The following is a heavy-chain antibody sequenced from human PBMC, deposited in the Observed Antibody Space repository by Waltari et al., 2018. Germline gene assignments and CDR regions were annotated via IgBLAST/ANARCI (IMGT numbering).Heavy chain of an antibody. J-gene: IGHJ4*02. V-gene: IGHV3-72*01. CDR2: SRSRARNYVT. CDR3: ARDLDGDSNLDY. CDR1: GVPFTDHD. D-gene: IGHD2-21*02. Sequence: EVQLVESGGGLVQPGGSLILSRAAPGVPFTDHDMDWVRQAPDKRLEWVGRSRSRARNYVTEYAASVKGRFNIFRDDSENSVHLQMTSLKMEDTAVYYCARDLDGDSNLDYWGQGTRVAVSS.